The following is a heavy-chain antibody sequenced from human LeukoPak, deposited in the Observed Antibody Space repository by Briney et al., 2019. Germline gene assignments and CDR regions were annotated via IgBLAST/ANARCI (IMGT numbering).Heavy chain of an antibody. V-gene: IGHV3-74*01. J-gene: IGHJ4*02. CDR3: ARFSPPPT. CDR1: GFTLSSYW. CDR2: ISSDGTIT. Sequence: PGGSLRLSCAASGFTLSSYWMHWVRQAPGKGLVWVSRISSDGTITNYADSMKGRFTISRDNAKNTLYLQMNSLRVEDTAVYYCARFSPPPTWGQGTLVTVSS.